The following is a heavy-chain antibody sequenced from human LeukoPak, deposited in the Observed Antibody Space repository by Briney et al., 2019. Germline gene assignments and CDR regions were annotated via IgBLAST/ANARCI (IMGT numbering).Heavy chain of an antibody. CDR1: GFTFSSYW. V-gene: IGHV3-7*01. Sequence: GGALRLSCAASGFTFSSYWMSWVRQAPGKGLEWVANIKQDGSEKYYVDSVKGRFTISRDNAKNSLYLQMNSLRAEDTAVYYCARDDRGNWFDPWGQGTLVTVSS. CDR3: ARDDRGNWFDP. J-gene: IGHJ5*02. CDR2: IKQDGSEK. D-gene: IGHD3-10*01.